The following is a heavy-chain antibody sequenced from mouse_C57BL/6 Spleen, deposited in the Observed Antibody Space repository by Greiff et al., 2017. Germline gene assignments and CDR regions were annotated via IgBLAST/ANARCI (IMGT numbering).Heavy chain of an antibody. CDR2: IHPNSGST. D-gene: IGHD1-1*01. J-gene: IGHJ2*01. V-gene: IGHV1-64*01. CDR3: AITTVVATGDYFDY. Sequence: QVQLQQPGAELVKPGASVKLSCKASGYTFTSYWMHWVKQRPGQGLEWIGMIHPNSGSTNYNEKFKSKATLTVDKSSSTAYMQLSSLTSEDSAVYYCAITTVVATGDYFDYWGQGTTLTVSS. CDR1: GYTFTSYW.